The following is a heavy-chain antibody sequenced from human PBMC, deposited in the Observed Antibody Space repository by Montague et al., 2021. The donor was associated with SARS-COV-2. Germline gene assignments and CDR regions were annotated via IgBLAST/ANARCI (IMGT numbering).Heavy chain of an antibody. Sequence: SLRLSCAASGFTFSHYWMSWVRQAPGKGPEWVANIHQDGNWIYYXDSVRGRFTISRDNARKSLYLQMSSLRDDDTAIYYCARDPGIPSAGTVGHFDSWGQGILVIVSS. CDR2: IHQDGNWI. D-gene: IGHD6-13*01. J-gene: IGHJ5*01. CDR1: GFTFSHYW. V-gene: IGHV3-7*01. CDR3: ARDPGIPSAGTVGHFDS.